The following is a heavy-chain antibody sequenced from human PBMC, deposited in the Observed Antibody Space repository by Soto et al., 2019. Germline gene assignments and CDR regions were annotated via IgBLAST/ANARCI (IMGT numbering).Heavy chain of an antibody. CDR1: GFTFSDFS. CDR2: ISTSSNYI. Sequence: EVQLVESGGGLVKPGGSLRLSCAASGFTFSDFSMNWVRQAPGKGLEWVSSISTSSNYIYYADSVKGRFTISRDNANNSVYLQMNSLRAEDTAVYYCARENYWGQGTLVTVSS. V-gene: IGHV3-21*02. J-gene: IGHJ4*02. CDR3: ARENY.